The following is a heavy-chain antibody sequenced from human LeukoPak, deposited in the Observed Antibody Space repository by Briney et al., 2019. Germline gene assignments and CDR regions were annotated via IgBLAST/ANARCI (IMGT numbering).Heavy chain of an antibody. J-gene: IGHJ4*02. V-gene: IGHV4-59*13. CDR2: FYNSGNI. CDR3: ARGGGSWANFDY. Sequence: SETLSLTCTVSGGSISTYYWTWIRQPPGKGLEWIGYFYNSGNINYNPSPKSRVTISVDTSKKHLSLNLNSVTAADTAVYYCARGGGSWANFDYWSQGILVTVSS. D-gene: IGHD6-13*01. CDR1: GGSISTYY.